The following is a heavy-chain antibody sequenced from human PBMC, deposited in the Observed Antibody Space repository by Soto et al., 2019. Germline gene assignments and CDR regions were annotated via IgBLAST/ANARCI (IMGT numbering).Heavy chain of an antibody. CDR3: ARGYSHGTNFDY. V-gene: IGHV3-33*01. CDR2: IWYDGSNK. J-gene: IGHJ4*02. D-gene: IGHD5-18*01. CDR1: GFTFSSSG. Sequence: LRLSCAASGFTFSSSGMHWVRQAPGKGLEWVAVIWYDGSNKYYADSAKGRFTIFRDNSKNTLYLQMNSLRVEDTAIYYCARGYSHGTNFDYWGQGXLVTVYS.